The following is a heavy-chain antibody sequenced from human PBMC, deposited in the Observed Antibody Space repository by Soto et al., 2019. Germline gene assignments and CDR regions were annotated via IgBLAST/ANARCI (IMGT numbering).Heavy chain of an antibody. Sequence: GGSLRLSCAASGFTFSNAWMNWVRQAPGKGLEWVGRIKSKTDGGTTDYAAPVKGRFTISRDDSKNTLYLQMNSLKTEDTAVYYCTTASIRFLEWLSHYYYYGMDVWGQGTTVTVSS. V-gene: IGHV3-15*07. CDR2: IKSKTDGGTT. CDR3: TTASIRFLEWLSHYYYYGMDV. D-gene: IGHD3-3*01. CDR1: GFTFSNAW. J-gene: IGHJ6*02.